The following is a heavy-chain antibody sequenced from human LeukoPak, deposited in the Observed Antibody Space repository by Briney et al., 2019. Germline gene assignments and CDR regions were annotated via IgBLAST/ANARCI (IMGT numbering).Heavy chain of an antibody. CDR2: TWYDGSNK. CDR3: ARDPPSAYTSPWFYFDY. V-gene: IGHV3-33*01. J-gene: IGHJ4*02. CDR1: GFTFTNYG. D-gene: IGHD6-6*01. Sequence: PGRSLRLSCAASGFTFTNYGMHWVRQAPGKGLEWVAVTWYDGSNKYYADSVKSRFTISRDNSKNTLYLQMNSLRAEDTAGYYCARDPPSAYTSPWFYFDYWGQGTLVTVSS.